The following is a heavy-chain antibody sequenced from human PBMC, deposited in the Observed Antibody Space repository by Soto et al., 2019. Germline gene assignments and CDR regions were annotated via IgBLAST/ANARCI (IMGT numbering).Heavy chain of an antibody. CDR2: IYYSGST. D-gene: IGHD6-19*01. V-gene: IGHV4-59*01. J-gene: IGHJ4*02. Sequence: QVQLQESGPGLVTPSETLSLTCTVSGDSLNNYYWTWVRQPPGKSLESIGYIYYSGSTNYNPSLKSRVTISIDTSKNQFSLNLISVTAADTAVYYCARSSGWDFDYWGQGTLVTVSS. CDR1: GDSLNNYY. CDR3: ARSSGWDFDY.